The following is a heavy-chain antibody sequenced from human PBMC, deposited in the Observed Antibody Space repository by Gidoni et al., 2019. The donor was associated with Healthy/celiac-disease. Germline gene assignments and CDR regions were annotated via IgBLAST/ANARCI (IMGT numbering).Heavy chain of an antibody. CDR2: SIPNFGTS. Sequence: QVQLVQSGAEVKKPGSSVKVSCKASGGTFSSYAISGVRQAPGQGLEWMGGSIPNFGTSNHEQKVQGRVTITADESTSTAYMELSSLRSEDTAVYYCARNRRGFDWLLPFDYWGQGTLVTVSS. D-gene: IGHD3-9*01. CDR3: ARNRRGFDWLLPFDY. V-gene: IGHV1-69*01. J-gene: IGHJ4*02. CDR1: GGTFSSYA.